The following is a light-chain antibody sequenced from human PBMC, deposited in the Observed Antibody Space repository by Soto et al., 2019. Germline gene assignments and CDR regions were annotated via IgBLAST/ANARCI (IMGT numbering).Light chain of an antibody. V-gene: IGKV3-15*01. Sequence: EIVMTQSTATLSVSPGERATLSCRASQSVSSNLAWYQQKPGQAPRLLIYGASTRATGIPARFSGGGSGTEFTLTISSLQSEDFAFYLCQQYHNWPPSWTF. CDR1: QSVSSN. CDR3: QQYHNWPPSWT. CDR2: GAS. J-gene: IGKJ1*01.